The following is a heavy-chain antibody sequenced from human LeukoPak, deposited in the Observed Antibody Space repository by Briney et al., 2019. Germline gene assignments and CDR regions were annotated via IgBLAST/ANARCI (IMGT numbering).Heavy chain of an antibody. CDR1: GYSFTSYW. CDR2: IDPSDSYT. Sequence: GESLKISCKGSGYSFTSYWISWVRQMPGRGLEWMGRIDPSDSYTNYSPSFQGHVTISADKSISTAYLQWSSLKASDTAMYYCARQHPLTGYYWVYWGQGTLVTVSS. J-gene: IGHJ4*02. CDR3: ARQHPLTGYYWVY. D-gene: IGHD3-9*01. V-gene: IGHV5-10-1*01.